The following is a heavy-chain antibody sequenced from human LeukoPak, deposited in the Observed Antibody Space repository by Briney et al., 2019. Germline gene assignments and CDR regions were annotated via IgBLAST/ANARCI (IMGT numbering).Heavy chain of an antibody. D-gene: IGHD2-2*01. CDR2: IIPIFGTA. Sequence: ASVKVSCKASGGTFSSYAISWVRQAPGQGLEWMGGIIPIFGTANYAQKFQGRVTITADESTSTAYMELSSLRSEDTAVYYCARAQLRYCSSTSCPTYYYYYMDVWGKGTTVTVSS. CDR3: ARAQLRYCSSTSCPTYYYYYMDV. CDR1: GGTFSSYA. V-gene: IGHV1-69*01. J-gene: IGHJ6*03.